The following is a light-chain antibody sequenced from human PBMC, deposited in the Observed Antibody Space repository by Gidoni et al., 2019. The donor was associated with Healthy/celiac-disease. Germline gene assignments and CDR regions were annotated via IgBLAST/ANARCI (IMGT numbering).Light chain of an antibody. CDR1: SSNIGSNY. V-gene: IGLV1-47*01. CDR3: AAWDDSLSGWV. J-gene: IGLJ3*02. Sequence: GQRVTISCSGSSSNIGSNYVYWYQQLLGTAPKLLIYRNNQRPSGVPDRFSGSKSGTSASLAISGLRSEDEADYYCAAWDDSLSGWVFGGGTKLTVL. CDR2: RNN.